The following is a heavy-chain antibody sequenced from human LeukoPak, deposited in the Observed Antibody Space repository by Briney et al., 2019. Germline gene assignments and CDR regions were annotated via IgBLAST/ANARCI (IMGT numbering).Heavy chain of an antibody. CDR2: IYYSGST. J-gene: IGHJ6*02. Sequence: SQTLSLTCTVSGGCISSYYWSWIRQPPGKGLEWIRYIYYSGSTNYNPSLKSRVTISVDTSKNQFSLKLSSVTAADTAVYYCARDRFGGDLYYYGMDVWGQGTTVTVSS. CDR1: GGCISSYY. D-gene: IGHD4-17*01. V-gene: IGHV4-59*01. CDR3: ARDRFGGDLYYYGMDV.